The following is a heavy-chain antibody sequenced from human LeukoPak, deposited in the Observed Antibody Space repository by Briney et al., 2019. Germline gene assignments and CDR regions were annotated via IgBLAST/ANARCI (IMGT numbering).Heavy chain of an antibody. CDR1: GFTFSSYE. V-gene: IGHV3-48*03. CDR3: AREDYDFWSGYPPGLYYYYMDV. CDR2: ISSSGSTI. Sequence: PGGSLRLSCAASGFTFSSYEMNWVRQAPGKGLEWVSYISSSGSTIYYADSVKGRFTISRDNAKNSLDLQMNSLRAEDTAVYYCAREDYDFWSGYPPGLYYYYMDVWGKGTTVTVSS. J-gene: IGHJ6*03. D-gene: IGHD3-3*01.